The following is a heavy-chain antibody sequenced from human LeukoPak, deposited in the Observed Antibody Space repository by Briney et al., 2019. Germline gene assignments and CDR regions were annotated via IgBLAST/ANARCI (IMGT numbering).Heavy chain of an antibody. D-gene: IGHD2-15*01. CDR1: GFTFSSYE. CDR2: ISSSGSTI. Sequence: GGSLRLSCAASGFTFSSYEMNWVRQAPGKGLEWVSYISSSGSTIYYADSVKGRFTISRDNAKNSLYLQMNSLRAEDTAVYYCARDGGYCSGGSCKADVWGKGTTVTVSS. V-gene: IGHV3-48*03. J-gene: IGHJ6*04. CDR3: ARDGGYCSGGSCKADV.